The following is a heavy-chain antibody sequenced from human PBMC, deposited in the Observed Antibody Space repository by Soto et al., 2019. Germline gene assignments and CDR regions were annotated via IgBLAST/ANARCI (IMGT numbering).Heavy chain of an antibody. CDR2: IWYDGSNK. J-gene: IGHJ4*02. V-gene: IGHV3-33*01. CDR3: AREGPSSYYDFWSGYYYFDY. D-gene: IGHD3-3*01. CDR1: GFTLSSYG. Sequence: QVQLVESGGGVVQPGRSLRLSCAASGFTLSSYGMHWVRQAPGKGLEWVAVIWYDGSNKYYADSVKGRFTISRDNSKNTLYLQMNSLRAEDTAVYYCAREGPSSYYDFWSGYYYFDYWGQGTLVTVSS.